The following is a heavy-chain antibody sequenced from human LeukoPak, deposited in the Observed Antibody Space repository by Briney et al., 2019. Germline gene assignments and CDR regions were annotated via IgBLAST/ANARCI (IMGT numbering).Heavy chain of an antibody. CDR2: FDPEDGET. Sequence: GASVKVSCKASGYTFTSYGISWVRQAPGKGLEWMGGFDPEDGETIYAQKFQGRVTMTEDTSTDTAYMELSSLRSEDTAVYYCATDRPAVGWGQGTLVTVSS. J-gene: IGHJ4*02. CDR3: ATDRPAVG. CDR1: GYTFTSYG. V-gene: IGHV1-24*01. D-gene: IGHD6-6*01.